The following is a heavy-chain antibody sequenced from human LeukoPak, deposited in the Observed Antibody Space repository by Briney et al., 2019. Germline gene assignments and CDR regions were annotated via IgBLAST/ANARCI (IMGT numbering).Heavy chain of an antibody. CDR1: GFTLSSYA. J-gene: IGHJ1*01. D-gene: IGHD6-19*01. V-gene: IGHV3-23*01. CDR2: ISASGGST. Sequence: GGSLRLSCAASGFTLSSYAMSWVRQAPGKGLEWVSSISASGGSTNYADSVKGRFTISRDNSKNTLYLQMNSLRAEDTAVYYCAKDPSSGWSEYFQHWGQGTLVTVSS. CDR3: AKDPSSGWSEYFQH.